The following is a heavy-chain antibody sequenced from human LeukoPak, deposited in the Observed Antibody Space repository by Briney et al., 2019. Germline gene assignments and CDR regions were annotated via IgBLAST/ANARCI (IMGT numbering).Heavy chain of an antibody. CDR2: INPSGGST. Sequence: ASVKVSCKASGYTFTSYYMHWVRQAPGQGLEWMGIINPSGGSTSYAQKFQGRVTMTRDTSTSTVYMEPSSLRSEDTAVYYCAREPRGYDILTGNYYYGMDVWGQGTTVTVSS. CDR1: GYTFTSYY. D-gene: IGHD3-9*01. CDR3: AREPRGYDILTGNYYYGMDV. V-gene: IGHV1-46*01. J-gene: IGHJ6*02.